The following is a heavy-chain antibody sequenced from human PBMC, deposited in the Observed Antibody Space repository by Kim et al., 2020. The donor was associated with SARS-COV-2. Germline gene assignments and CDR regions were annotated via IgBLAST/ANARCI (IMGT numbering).Heavy chain of an antibody. Sequence: YNADTVTGLYTISRDNSESTLYLQMNSLRAEDTAVYYCARSGPYSYGIDYWGQGTLVTVSS. D-gene: IGHD5-18*01. J-gene: IGHJ4*02. CDR3: ARSGPYSYGIDY. V-gene: IGHV3-53*01.